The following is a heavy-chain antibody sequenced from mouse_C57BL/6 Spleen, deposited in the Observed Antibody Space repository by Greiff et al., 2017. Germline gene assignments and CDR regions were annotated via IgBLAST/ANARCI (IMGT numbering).Heavy chain of an antibody. CDR2: FYPGSGSI. CDR3: ARHKNYESDPVYYFDC. V-gene: IGHV1-62-2*01. J-gene: IGHJ2*01. CDR1: GYTFTEYT. Sequence: QVQLQQSGAELVKPGASVKLSCKASGYTFTEYTIHWVKQRSGQGLEWIGWFYPGSGSIKYNEKFKDKATLTADKSSSTVYMELSRLTSEDSAVYYCARHKNYESDPVYYFDCWGKGATLTVSS. D-gene: IGHD2-4*01.